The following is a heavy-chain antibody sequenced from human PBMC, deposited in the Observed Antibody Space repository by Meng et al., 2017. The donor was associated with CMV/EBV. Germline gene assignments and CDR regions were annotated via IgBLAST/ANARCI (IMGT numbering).Heavy chain of an antibody. CDR1: GFTFSSYS. D-gene: IGHD3-10*01. V-gene: IGHV3-21*01. CDR3: ARYYYGSGSYSGAFDI. Sequence: GGSLRLSCAASGFTFSSYSMNWVRQVPGKGLEWVSSISSSSSYIYYADSVKGRFTISRDNAKNSLYLQMNSLRAEDTAVYYCARYYYGSGSYSGAFDIWGQGTMVTVSS. CDR2: ISSSSSYI. J-gene: IGHJ3*02.